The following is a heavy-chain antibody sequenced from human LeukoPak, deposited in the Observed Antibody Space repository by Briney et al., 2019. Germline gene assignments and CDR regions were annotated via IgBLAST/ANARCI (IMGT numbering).Heavy chain of an antibody. D-gene: IGHD6-13*01. CDR2: IIPIFGTA. CDR3: ARDLGIAAAGPIDY. CDR1: GGTFSSYA. J-gene: IGHJ4*02. V-gene: IGHV1-69*13. Sequence: WASVKVSCKASGGTFSSYAISWVRQAPGQGLEWMGGIIPIFGTANYAQKFQGRVTITADESTSTAYMELSSLRSEDTAVYYCARDLGIAAAGPIDYWGQGTLVTVSS.